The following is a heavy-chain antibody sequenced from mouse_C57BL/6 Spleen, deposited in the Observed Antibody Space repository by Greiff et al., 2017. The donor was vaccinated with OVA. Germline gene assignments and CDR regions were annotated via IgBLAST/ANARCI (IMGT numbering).Heavy chain of an antibody. Sequence: VQLQQSGAELVKPGASVTLSCKASGYTFTEYTIPWVKQRSGQGLEWIGWFYPGSGSIKYNEKFKDKATLTADNSSSTVYMALRRLTSDDSVVYFSARHEDRGYPFADWGQGTLVTVSA. J-gene: IGHJ3*01. D-gene: IGHD2-2*01. V-gene: IGHV1-62-2*01. CDR1: GYTFTEYT. CDR2: FYPGSGSI. CDR3: ARHEDRGYPFAD.